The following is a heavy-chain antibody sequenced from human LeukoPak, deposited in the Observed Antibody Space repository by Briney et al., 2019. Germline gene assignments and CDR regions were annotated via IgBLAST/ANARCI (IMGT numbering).Heavy chain of an antibody. J-gene: IGHJ6*02. D-gene: IGHD3-10*01. Sequence: GESLKISCKGSGYSFTSYWIGWVRQMHGKGLEWMGIIYPGDSDTRYSPSFQGQVTISADKSISTAYLQWSSLKASDTAMYYCARLGMVRGVNYYYGMDVWGQGTTVTVSS. V-gene: IGHV5-51*01. CDR3: ARLGMVRGVNYYYGMDV. CDR2: IYPGDSDT. CDR1: GYSFTSYW.